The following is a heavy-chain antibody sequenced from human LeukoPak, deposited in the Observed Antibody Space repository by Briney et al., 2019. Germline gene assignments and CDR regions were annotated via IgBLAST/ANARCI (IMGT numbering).Heavy chain of an antibody. J-gene: IGHJ4*02. D-gene: IGHD2-15*01. CDR2: INPNSGGT. V-gene: IGHV1-2*06. Sequence: ASVNVACKACGYTFTGYYMHWVRQAPGEGLEWMGRINPNSGGTNYAQKFQGRVTMTRDTSISTAYMELSRLRSDDTAVYYCARGLRFAGLLAYWGQGTLVTVSS. CDR1: GYTFTGYY. CDR3: ARGLRFAGLLAY.